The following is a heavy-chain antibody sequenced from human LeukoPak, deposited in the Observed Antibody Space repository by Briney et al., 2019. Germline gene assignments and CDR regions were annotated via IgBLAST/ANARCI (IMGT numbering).Heavy chain of an antibody. D-gene: IGHD3-9*01. CDR1: GFSFSKYW. CDR3: ARDFDMGITPGDDFDF. J-gene: IGHJ4*02. CDR2: IKEDGTYT. Sequence: GGSLRLSCAASGFSFSKYWMHWVRHTPGEGLVWVARIKEDGTYTSYADSVKGRFTISRDNARNTVFLQMNSLRAEDTAVYYCARDFDMGITPGDDFDFWGQGTLVTVSS. V-gene: IGHV3-74*01.